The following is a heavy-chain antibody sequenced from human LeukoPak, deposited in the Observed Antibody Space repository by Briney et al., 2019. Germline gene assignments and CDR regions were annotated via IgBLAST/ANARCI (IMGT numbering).Heavy chain of an antibody. D-gene: IGHD1-7*01. CDR2: INPNSGGT. J-gene: IGHJ4*02. Sequence: GASVKVSCKASGYTFTGYYMHWVRQAPGQGLEWMGWINPNSGGTNYAQKFQGRVTMTRDTSISTAYMELSRLRSDDTAVYYGAGSGGTSDRREFGYLDYWGQGTLVPVSS. CDR3: AGSGGTSDRREFGYLDY. CDR1: GYTFTGYY. V-gene: IGHV1-2*02.